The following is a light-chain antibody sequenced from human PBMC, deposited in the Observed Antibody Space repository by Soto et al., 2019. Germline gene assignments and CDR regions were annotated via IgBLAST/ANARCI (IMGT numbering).Light chain of an antibody. Sequence: EIVMTQYPATLSVSPGESATLSCRASQSVSNNLAWYQQKPGQAPRLLIYGASTRATGIAARFSGSGSGTEFTLTISSLQSEDFAVYYCQQYSDWFTFGQATKLAIK. CDR3: QQYSDWFT. CDR1: QSVSNN. CDR2: GAS. J-gene: IGKJ2*01. V-gene: IGKV3-15*01.